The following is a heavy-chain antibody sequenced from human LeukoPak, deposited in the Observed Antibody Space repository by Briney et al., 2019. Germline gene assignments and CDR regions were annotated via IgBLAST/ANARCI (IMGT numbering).Heavy chain of an antibody. CDR1: GGSFSGYY. CDR3: ARRGGNLAARLDY. Sequence: SETLSLTCAVYGGSFSGYYWSWIRQPPGKGLEWIGEINHSGSTNYNPSLKSRVTISVDTSKNQFSLKLSSVTAADTAVYYCARRGGNLAARLDYWGQGTLVTVSS. J-gene: IGHJ4*02. V-gene: IGHV4-34*01. D-gene: IGHD6-6*01. CDR2: INHSGST.